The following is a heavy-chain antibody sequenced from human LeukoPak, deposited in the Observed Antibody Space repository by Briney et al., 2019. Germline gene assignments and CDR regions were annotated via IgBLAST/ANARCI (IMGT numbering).Heavy chain of an antibody. CDR2: IYYSGST. D-gene: IGHD5-24*01. Sequence: PSQTLSLTCTVSGGSISSGGYYWSWIRQHPGKGLEWIGYIYYSGSTYYNPSLKSRVTISVDTSKNQFSLKLSSVTAADTAVYYCARGRRWLETNFDYWGQGTLVTVSS. CDR3: ARGRRWLETNFDY. V-gene: IGHV4-31*03. J-gene: IGHJ4*02. CDR1: GGSISSGGYY.